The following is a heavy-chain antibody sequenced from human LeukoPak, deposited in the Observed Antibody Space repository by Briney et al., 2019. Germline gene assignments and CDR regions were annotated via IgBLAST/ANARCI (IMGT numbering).Heavy chain of an antibody. CDR2: IYYSGST. Sequence: SETLSLTCTVSGGSVSSGSYYWSWVRQPPGTGLEWFGYIYYSGSTNYNPSLKSRVTISVDTSKNQFSLKLSSVTAADTAVYYCARYSYGYHYYYYGMDVWGKGTTVTVSS. J-gene: IGHJ6*04. CDR1: GGSVSSGSYY. V-gene: IGHV4-61*01. D-gene: IGHD5-18*01. CDR3: ARYSYGYHYYYYGMDV.